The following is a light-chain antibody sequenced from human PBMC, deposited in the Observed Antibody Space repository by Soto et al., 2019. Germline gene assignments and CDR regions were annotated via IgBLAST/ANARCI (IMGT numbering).Light chain of an antibody. V-gene: IGLV1-40*01. CDR1: SSNIGAGYD. Sequence: QSVLTQPPSVSGAPGQRVTISCTGSSSNIGAGYDVHWYQQLPGTAPILLIYGNSNRPSGVPDRFSGSKSGTSASLAITGLQAEDEADYYCHSYDSSLSGYVFGTGTKLTVL. CDR2: GNS. J-gene: IGLJ1*01. CDR3: HSYDSSLSGYV.